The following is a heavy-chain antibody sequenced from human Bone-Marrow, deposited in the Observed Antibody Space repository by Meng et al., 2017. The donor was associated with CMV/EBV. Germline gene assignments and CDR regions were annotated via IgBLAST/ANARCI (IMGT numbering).Heavy chain of an antibody. J-gene: IGHJ5*02. CDR2: INHSGNT. Sequence: QGQVQQWGAGLLKPSETLSLTCAVYGGSFSGYYWSWIRQPPGKGLEWIAEINHSGNTNYNPSLKSRVTISVDTSKNQFSLKLSSVTAADTAVYYCATVGLGMNWFDPWGQGTLVTVSS. CDR1: GGSFSGYY. CDR3: ATVGLGMNWFDP. V-gene: IGHV4-34*01.